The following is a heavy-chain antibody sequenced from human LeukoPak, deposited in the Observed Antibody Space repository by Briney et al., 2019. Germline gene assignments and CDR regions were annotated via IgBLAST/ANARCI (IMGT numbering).Heavy chain of an antibody. D-gene: IGHD2-2*01. CDR3: AKEYCSSTSCLPYYYYYMDV. Sequence: GGSLRLSCAASGFTFSNAWMSWVRQAPGKGLEWVGRIKSKTDGGTTDYAAPVKGRFTISRDDSKNTLYLQMNSLKTEDTAVYYCAKEYCSSTSCLPYYYYYMDVWGKGTTVTVSS. J-gene: IGHJ6*03. CDR2: IKSKTDGGTT. CDR1: GFTFSNAW. V-gene: IGHV3-15*01.